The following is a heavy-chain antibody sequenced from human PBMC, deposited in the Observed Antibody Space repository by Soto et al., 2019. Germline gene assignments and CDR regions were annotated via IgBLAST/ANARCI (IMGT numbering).Heavy chain of an antibody. CDR1: GFTFSSYA. J-gene: IGHJ6*02. CDR2: ISGSGGTT. CDR3: AKDSWAIFGVPAGEYYAMDV. D-gene: IGHD3-3*01. V-gene: IGHV3-23*01. Sequence: GGSLRLSCAASGFTFSSYAMSWVRQAPGKGLEWVSAISGSGGTTYYSDSVKGRFTISRDNSKNTVYLQMNDLRVEDAAEYFCAKDSWAIFGVPAGEYYAMDVWGQGTTVTVSS.